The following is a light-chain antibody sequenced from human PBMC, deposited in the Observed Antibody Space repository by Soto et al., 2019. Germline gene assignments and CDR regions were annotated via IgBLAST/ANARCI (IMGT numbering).Light chain of an antibody. V-gene: IGKV3-20*01. J-gene: IGKJ1*01. Sequence: EIVLTQSPGTLSLSPGERATLSCRASQRVSRIYLAWYQHKPGQAPRLLIYGASSRATGIPDRFSGSGAGTDFTLTISRVEPEDFAVYYCQQYGSSSWTFGRGTTLEIK. CDR3: QQYGSSSWT. CDR2: GAS. CDR1: QRVSRIY.